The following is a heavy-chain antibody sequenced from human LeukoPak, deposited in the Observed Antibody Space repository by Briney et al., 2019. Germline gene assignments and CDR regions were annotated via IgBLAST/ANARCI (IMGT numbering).Heavy chain of an antibody. Sequence: GGSLRLSCAASGVPLSVYWMSWVRQAPGKGLEWVANIKQDASEIYYVGSVKGRFTISRDNAKNSVFLQTNSLRAEDTAVYYCATDGGPFDNWGQGILVTVSS. V-gene: IGHV3-7*01. CDR1: GVPLSVYW. D-gene: IGHD3-10*01. J-gene: IGHJ4*02. CDR2: IKQDASEI. CDR3: ATDGGPFDN.